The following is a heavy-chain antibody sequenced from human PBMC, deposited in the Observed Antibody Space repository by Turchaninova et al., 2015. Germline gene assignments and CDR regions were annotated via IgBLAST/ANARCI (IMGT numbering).Heavy chain of an antibody. CDR2: YNPHNGGK. D-gene: IGHD3-3*01. CDR1: GYTFTGYH. J-gene: IGHJ5*02. V-gene: IGHV1-2*06. Sequence: QVQLVQSGAEVRKPGASVKVSCKTSGYTFTGYHIHWVRQAPGQGIAWMGRYNPHNGGKDFAQKFQGRVTMTTDTSISTAFMDLRRLTSDDTAIYYCARRNYDFSNNFFDPWGQGTLVTASS. CDR3: ARRNYDFSNNFFDP.